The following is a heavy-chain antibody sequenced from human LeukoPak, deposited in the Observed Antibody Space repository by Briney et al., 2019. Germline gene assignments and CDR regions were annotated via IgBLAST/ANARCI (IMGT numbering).Heavy chain of an antibody. CDR2: IYYSGST. J-gene: IGHJ4*02. CDR3: ARGQTRIAARFRPVDY. V-gene: IGHV4-39*07. CDR1: GGSISSSSYY. Sequence: NPSETLSLTCTVSGGSISSSSYYWGWIRQPPGKGLEWIGSIYYSGSTYYNPSLKSRVTISVDTSKNQFSLKLSSVTAADTAVYYCARGQTRIAARFRPVDYWGQGTLVTVSS. D-gene: IGHD6-6*01.